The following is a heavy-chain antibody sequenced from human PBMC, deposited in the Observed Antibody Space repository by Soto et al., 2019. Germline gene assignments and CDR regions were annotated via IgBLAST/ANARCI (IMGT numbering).Heavy chain of an antibody. J-gene: IGHJ5*02. CDR2: IIPIFGTA. CDR1: GGTFSSYA. V-gene: IGHV1-69*12. D-gene: IGHD3-3*01. Sequence: QVQLVQSGAEVKKPGSSVKVSCKASGGTFSSYAISWVRQAPGQGLEWMGGIIPIFGTANYAQKFQGRVTITADESASTAELELSGQRSEDTAVYYCARSCITSLGVVIMPESWFDPWGQGTLVTVS. CDR3: ARSCITSLGVVIMPESWFDP.